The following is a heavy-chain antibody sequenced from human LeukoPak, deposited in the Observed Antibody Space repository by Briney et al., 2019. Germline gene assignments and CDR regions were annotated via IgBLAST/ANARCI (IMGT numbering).Heavy chain of an antibody. CDR2: ISNDGTNK. V-gene: IGHV3-30*04. CDR1: GFTFSDYA. J-gene: IGHJ4*02. Sequence: GGSLRLSCAASGFTFSDYAMHWVRQAPGKGLEWVAVISNDGTNKYYTDSVKGRFTISRDNSKNTLYLQMNSLRAEDTAVYYCSKPRGGYDILIGYFDYWGQGTLVTVSS. D-gene: IGHD3-9*01. CDR3: SKPRGGYDILIGYFDY.